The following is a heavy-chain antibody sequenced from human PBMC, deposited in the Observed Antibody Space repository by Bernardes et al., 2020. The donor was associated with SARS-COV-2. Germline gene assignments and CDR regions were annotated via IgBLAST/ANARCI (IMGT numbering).Heavy chain of an antibody. Sequence: ASVKVSCMASGYTFTSYGISWVRQAPGQGLEWMGWISGYNGNTNYAQKFQGRVAMTSDAATTTGYMELRSLRSDDTAVYYCARGEDLVVVPADYYYGLDVWGQGTTVTVSS. D-gene: IGHD2-2*01. CDR3: ARGEDLVVVPADYYYGLDV. CDR2: ISGYNGNT. CDR1: GYTFTSYG. J-gene: IGHJ6*02. V-gene: IGHV1-18*04.